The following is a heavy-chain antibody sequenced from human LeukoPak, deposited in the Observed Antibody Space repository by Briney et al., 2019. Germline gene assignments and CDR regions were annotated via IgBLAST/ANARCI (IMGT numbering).Heavy chain of an antibody. Sequence: SETLSLTCAVYGGSFSGYYWSWIRQPPGKGLEWIGEINHSGSTDYNPSLKSRVTISVDTSRNQFSLKLSSVTAADTAVYYCARYFDYWGQGTLVTVSS. CDR2: INHSGST. V-gene: IGHV4-34*01. CDR3: ARYFDY. CDR1: GGSFSGYY. J-gene: IGHJ4*02.